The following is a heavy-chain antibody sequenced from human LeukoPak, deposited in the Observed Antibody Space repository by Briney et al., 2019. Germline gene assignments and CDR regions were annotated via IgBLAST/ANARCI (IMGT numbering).Heavy chain of an antibody. Sequence: PSETLSLTCTVSGGSISGYYWGWIRQPPGMPLEWIGYMYYSGNTNYNPSLKSRVTISVDTSKSQFSLKLRFVTAADTAVYYCARAGYDFWSGYRGPDYFDLWGQGTLVTVSS. CDR2: MYYSGNT. CDR3: ARAGYDFWSGYRGPDYFDL. CDR1: GGSISGYY. V-gene: IGHV4-59*01. J-gene: IGHJ4*02. D-gene: IGHD3-3*01.